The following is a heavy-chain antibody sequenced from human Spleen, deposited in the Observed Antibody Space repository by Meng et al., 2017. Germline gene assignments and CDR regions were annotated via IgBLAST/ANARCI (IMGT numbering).Heavy chain of an antibody. CDR3: ARSGNYGDYGGTD. CDR1: GYTFTNYL. D-gene: IGHD4-17*01. J-gene: IGHJ4*02. V-gene: IGHV1-2*06. Sequence: QVQVVQSGAEVKKPGASVKVSCKASGYTFTNYLMHWVRQAPGQGLEWMGRINPNNGDTIYAQKFQGRVTMTRDTSLSTAYMELSRLRSDDTAMYYCARSGNYGDYGGTDWGQGALVTVSS. CDR2: INPNNGDT.